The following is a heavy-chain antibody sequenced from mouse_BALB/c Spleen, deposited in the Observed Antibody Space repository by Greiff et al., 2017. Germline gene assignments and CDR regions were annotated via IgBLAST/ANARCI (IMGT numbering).Heavy chain of an antibody. J-gene: IGHJ3*01. D-gene: IGHD1-1*01. CDR1: GYTFTEYT. V-gene: IGHV1-14*01. CDR2: INPYNDGT. CDR3: ARWDYGSSYGFAY. Sequence: VQLQQSGPELVKPGASVKISCKTSGYTFTEYTMHWVKQKPGQGLEWIGYINPYNDGTKYNEKFKGKATLTSDKSSSTAYMELSSLTSEDSAVYYCARWDYGSSYGFAYWGQGTLVTVSA.